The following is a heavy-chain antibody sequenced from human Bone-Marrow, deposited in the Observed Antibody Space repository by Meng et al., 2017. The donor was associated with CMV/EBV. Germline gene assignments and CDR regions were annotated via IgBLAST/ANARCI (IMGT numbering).Heavy chain of an antibody. CDR1: GFTFDDYA. J-gene: IGHJ5*02. CDR2: ISWNSGSI. D-gene: IGHD1-26*01. CDR3: VRVCRGTKSRDYFDT. V-gene: IGHV3-9*01. Sequence: GGSLRLSCAASGFTFDDYAMHWVRQAPGKGLEWVSGISWNSGSIGYADSVKGRFTISRDNAKNSLYLQMNSLRAEDTGIYYCVRVCRGTKSRDYFDTWGPGTLVTVSS.